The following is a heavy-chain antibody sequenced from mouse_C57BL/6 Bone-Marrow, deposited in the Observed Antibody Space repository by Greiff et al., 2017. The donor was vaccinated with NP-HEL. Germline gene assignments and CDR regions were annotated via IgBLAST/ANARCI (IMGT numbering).Heavy chain of an antibody. V-gene: IGHV1-26*01. D-gene: IGHD1-1*01. CDR3: ARNPDYDGSSLYAMDY. CDR1: GYTFTDYY. CDR2: INPNNGGT. J-gene: IGHJ4*01. Sequence: VQLQQSGPELVKPGASVKISCKASGYTFTDYYMNWVKQSHGKSLEWIGDINPNNGGTSYNQKFKGKATLTVDKSSSTAYMELRSLTSEDSAVYYCARNPDYDGSSLYAMDYWGQGTSVTVSS.